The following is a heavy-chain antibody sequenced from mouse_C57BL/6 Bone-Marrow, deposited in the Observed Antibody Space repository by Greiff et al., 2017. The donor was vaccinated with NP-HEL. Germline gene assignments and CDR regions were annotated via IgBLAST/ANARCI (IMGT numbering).Heavy chain of an antibody. V-gene: IGHV5-17*01. D-gene: IGHD3-2*02. CDR1: GFTFSDYG. CDR2: ISSGSSTI. Sequence: DVMLVESGGGLVKPGGSLKLSCAASGFTFSDYGMHWVRQAPEKGLEWVAYISSGSSTIYYADTVKGRFTISRDNAKNTLFLQMTSLRSEDTAMYYCARPTAQATGYYAMDYWGQGTSVTVSS. J-gene: IGHJ4*01. CDR3: ARPTAQATGYYAMDY.